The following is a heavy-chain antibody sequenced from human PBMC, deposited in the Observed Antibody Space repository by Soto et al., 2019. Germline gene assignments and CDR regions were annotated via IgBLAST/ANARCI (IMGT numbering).Heavy chain of an antibody. D-gene: IGHD2-21*02. CDR1: GFTFTSSA. Sequence: QMQLVQSGPEVKKPGTSVKVSCKASGFTFTSSAVQWVRQARGQRLEWIGWIVVGSGNTNYAQKFQERVTITRDMFTSTAYMELSSLRSEDTAVYYCAADRVVTAIRHYYYGMDVWGQGTTVTVSS. V-gene: IGHV1-58*01. J-gene: IGHJ6*02. CDR2: IVVGSGNT. CDR3: AADRVVTAIRHYYYGMDV.